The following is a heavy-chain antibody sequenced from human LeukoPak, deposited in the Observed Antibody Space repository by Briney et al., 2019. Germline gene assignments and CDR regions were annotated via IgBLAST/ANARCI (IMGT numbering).Heavy chain of an antibody. D-gene: IGHD3-22*01. V-gene: IGHV5-51*01. CDR2: IYPGDSDT. CDR1: GYSFTSYW. CDR3: ARGYSYDSSGYTLDY. J-gene: IGHJ4*02. Sequence: GESLKISCKGSGYSFTSYWIGWVRQMPGKGLEWMGIIYPGDSDTRYRPSFQGQVTISADKSISTAYLQWSSLKASDTAMYYCARGYSYDSSGYTLDYWGRGTLVTVSS.